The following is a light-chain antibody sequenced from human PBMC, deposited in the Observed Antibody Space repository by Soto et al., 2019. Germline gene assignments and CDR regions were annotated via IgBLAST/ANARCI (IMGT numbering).Light chain of an antibody. V-gene: IGLV2-14*01. CDR3: NSYATGNTRV. CDR1: SSDIGDYDY. Sequence: QSVLTQPASVSGSPGQPITISCTGSSSDIGDYDYVSWYQQHPGKAPKVLISEVSNRPSGVSNRFSGSKSGNTASLTTSGLQAEDEADYYCNSYATGNTRVFGTGTKVTVL. CDR2: EVS. J-gene: IGLJ1*01.